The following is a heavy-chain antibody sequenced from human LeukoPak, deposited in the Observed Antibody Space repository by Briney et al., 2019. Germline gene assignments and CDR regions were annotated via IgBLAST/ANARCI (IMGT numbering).Heavy chain of an antibody. J-gene: IGHJ6*03. CDR1: GGSFSAYY. CDR3: ARRFYYYNYYMDV. V-gene: IGHV4-34*01. Sequence: SETLSLTCAVYGGSFSAYYWSWIRQPPAKGQEWIGEINHSGTTNYKPSLKSRVTVSVDTSKNQFSLKLSSVTAADTAVYYCARRFYYYNYYMDVCGKGTAVTVSS. CDR2: INHSGTT.